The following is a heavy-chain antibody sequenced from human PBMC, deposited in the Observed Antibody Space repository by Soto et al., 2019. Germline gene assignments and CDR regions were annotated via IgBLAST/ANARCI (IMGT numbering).Heavy chain of an antibody. J-gene: IGHJ6*03. CDR1: GYTFTSYD. Sequence: ASVKVSCKASGYTFTSYDINWVRQATGQGLEWMGWMNPNSGNTGYAQKFQGRVTMTRNTSISTAYMELSSLRSEDTAVYYCARFEKEAAAGTGDMDVWGKGTKVTCSS. D-gene: IGHD6-13*01. CDR2: MNPNSGNT. CDR3: ARFEKEAAAGTGDMDV. V-gene: IGHV1-8*01.